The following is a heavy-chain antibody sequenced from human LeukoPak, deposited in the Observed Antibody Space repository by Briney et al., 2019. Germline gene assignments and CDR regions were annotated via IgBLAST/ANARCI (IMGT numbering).Heavy chain of an antibody. V-gene: IGHV2-5*02. CDR3: AHLFKGLRYFAVGAFDY. J-gene: IGHJ4*02. CDR1: GFSLSTSGVG. CDR2: IYWDDDK. D-gene: IGHD3-9*01. Sequence: SGPTLVKPTQTLTLTCTFSGFSLSTSGVGVGWIRQPPGKALEWLALIYWDDDKRYSPSLKSRLTITKDTSKNQVVLTMTNMDPVDTATYYCAHLFKGLRYFAVGAFDYWGQGTLVTVSS.